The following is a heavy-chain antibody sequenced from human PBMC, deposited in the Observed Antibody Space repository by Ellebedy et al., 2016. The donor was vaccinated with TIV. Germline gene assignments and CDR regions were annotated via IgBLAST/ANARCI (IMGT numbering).Heavy chain of an antibody. V-gene: IGHV1-2*02. Sequence: ASVKVSCKASGYTFTGYYMHWARQAPGQGLEWMGWINPNSGGTNYAQKFQGRVTMTRDTSISTVYMEPSRLRSDDTAVYYCARDRLWNDGGPFDYWGQGTLVTVSS. CDR2: INPNSGGT. CDR1: GYTFTGYY. J-gene: IGHJ4*02. D-gene: IGHD1-1*01. CDR3: ARDRLWNDGGPFDY.